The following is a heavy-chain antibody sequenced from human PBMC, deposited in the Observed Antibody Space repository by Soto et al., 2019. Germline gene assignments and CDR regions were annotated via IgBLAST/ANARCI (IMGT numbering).Heavy chain of an antibody. CDR1: CGSIGSVGYY. J-gene: IGHJ5*02. CDR2: IYYTGST. D-gene: IGHD2-15*01. V-gene: IGHV4-61*08. CDR3: ASALHCSGGSCSFDP. Sequence: SETLCLTCTVSCGSIGSVGYYWSWIRQHPGKGLEWIGFIYYTGSTSYNPSLKSRVTISMAMSKNQFSLKLTSVTAADTAVYYCASALHCSGGSCSFDPWGQGTLVTVSS.